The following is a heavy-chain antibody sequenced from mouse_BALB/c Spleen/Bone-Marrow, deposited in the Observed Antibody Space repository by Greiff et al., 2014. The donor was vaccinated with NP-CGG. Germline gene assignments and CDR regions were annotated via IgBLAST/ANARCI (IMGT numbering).Heavy chain of an antibody. CDR1: GYSFTNYW. Sequence: QVQLQQSGPQLVRPGASVKISCKASGYSFTNYWMHWVKQRPGQGLEWIGMIDPSVSETRLNQKFKDKATLTVDKSSSTAYMQLSSPTSEDSAVYYFTIRVGGWFAYWGQWTLVTVSA. CDR2: IDPSVSET. V-gene: IGHV1S127*01. J-gene: IGHJ3*01. D-gene: IGHD3-3*01. CDR3: TIRVGGWFAY.